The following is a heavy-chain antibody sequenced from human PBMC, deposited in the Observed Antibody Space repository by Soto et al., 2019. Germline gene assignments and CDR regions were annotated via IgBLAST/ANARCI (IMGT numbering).Heavy chain of an antibody. Sequence: SETLSLTCAVCGGSFSGYYWSWIRQPPGKGLEWIGEINHSGSTNYNPSLKSRVTISVDTSKNQFSLKLRSVTAADTAVYYCARSRGGWSGYYYYYYGMDVWGQGTTVTVSS. CDR3: ARSRGGWSGYYYYYYGMDV. CDR2: INHSGST. V-gene: IGHV4-34*01. J-gene: IGHJ6*02. D-gene: IGHD3-3*01. CDR1: GGSFSGYY.